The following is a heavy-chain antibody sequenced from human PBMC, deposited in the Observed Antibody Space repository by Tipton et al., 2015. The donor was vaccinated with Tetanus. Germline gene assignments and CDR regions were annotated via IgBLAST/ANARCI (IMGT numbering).Heavy chain of an antibody. CDR1: GFTFSSYA. Sequence: FLRLSCAASGFTFSSYAMHWVRQAPGKGLEWVAVISYDGSNKYYADPVKGRFTISRDNSKNTLYLQMNSLRAEDTAVYYCARWGFGDGYNLDYWGQGTLVTVSS. D-gene: IGHD5-24*01. CDR3: ARWGFGDGYNLDY. V-gene: IGHV3-30-3*01. CDR2: ISYDGSNK. J-gene: IGHJ4*02.